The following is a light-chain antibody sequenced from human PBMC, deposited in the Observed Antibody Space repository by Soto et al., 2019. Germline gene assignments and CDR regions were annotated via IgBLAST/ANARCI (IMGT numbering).Light chain of an antibody. CDR2: EVS. V-gene: IGLV2-14*01. Sequence: QSALTQPASVSGSPGQSITISCTGTSSDVGGYNYVSWFQQHPGEAPKLMIYEVSHRPPGVSDRLSGSKSGNTASLTISGLQAEDEADYYCCSFTTSNTWVFGGGTKLTVL. J-gene: IGLJ3*02. CDR3: CSFTTSNTWV. CDR1: SSDVGGYNY.